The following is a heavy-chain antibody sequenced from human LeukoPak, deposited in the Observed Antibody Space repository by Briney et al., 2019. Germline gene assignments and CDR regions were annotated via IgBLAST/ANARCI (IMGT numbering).Heavy chain of an antibody. D-gene: IGHD3-10*01. V-gene: IGHV3-23*01. CDR3: AKDGGGLWFGELLPIDY. CDR1: GFTYSSYA. CDR2: ISNSGDNT. J-gene: IGHJ4*02. Sequence: GGSLRLSCAASGFTYSSYAMSWVRQAPGKGLEWVSVISNSGDNTYYADSVKGRFTISRDNSKNTLYLQMNSLRAEDTAVYYCAKDGGGLWFGELLPIDYWGQGTLVTVSS.